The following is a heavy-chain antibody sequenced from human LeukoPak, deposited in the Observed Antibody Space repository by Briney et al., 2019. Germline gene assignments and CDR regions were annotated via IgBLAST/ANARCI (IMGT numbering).Heavy chain of an antibody. CDR1: GYTFTGYY. CDR3: ARDYRPTDCSGGDCPYYYFDY. V-gene: IGHV1-2*02. CDR2: LNPNTGGT. J-gene: IGHJ4*02. D-gene: IGHD2-15*01. Sequence: ASVKVSCKASGYTFTGYYMHWVRQAPGQGLEWMGWLNPNTGGTYYAQKFQGRVSMTRDTSISTIYVDLSRLTSDDTAVYYCARDYRPTDCSGGDCPYYYFDYWGQGTLVTVSS.